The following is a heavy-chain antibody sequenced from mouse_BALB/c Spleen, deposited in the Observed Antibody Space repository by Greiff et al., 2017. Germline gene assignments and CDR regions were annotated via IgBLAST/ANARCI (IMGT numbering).Heavy chain of an antibody. V-gene: IGHV1-14*01. Sequence: EVQLQESGPELVKPGASVKMSCKASGYTFTSYVMHWVKQKPGQGLEWIGYINPYNDGTKYNEKFKGKATLTSDKSSSTAYMELSSLTSEDSAVYYCAREGGTYYRYDEAWFAYWGQGTLVTVSA. D-gene: IGHD2-14*01. CDR2: INPYNDGT. CDR1: GYTFTSYV. CDR3: AREGGTYYRYDEAWFAY. J-gene: IGHJ3*01.